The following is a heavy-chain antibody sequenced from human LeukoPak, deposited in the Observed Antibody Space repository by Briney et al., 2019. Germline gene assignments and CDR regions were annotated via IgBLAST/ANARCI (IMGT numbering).Heavy chain of an antibody. J-gene: IGHJ5*02. Sequence: SQTLSLTCTVSGGSISSGDYYWTWLRQPPGKGLEWIGYIYYTGSTLYNQSLKSRVTISLDTPKNQFSLKLTSVTAADTAVYYCARRSGFSPNWFDPWGQGTLVTVSS. CDR3: ARRSGFSPNWFDP. CDR1: GGSISSGDYY. CDR2: IYYTGST. D-gene: IGHD3-3*01. V-gene: IGHV4-30-4*01.